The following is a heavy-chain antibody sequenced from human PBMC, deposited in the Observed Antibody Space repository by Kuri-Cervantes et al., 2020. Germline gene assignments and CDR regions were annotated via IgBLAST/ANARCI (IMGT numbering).Heavy chain of an antibody. CDR2: TYYRSKWYN. V-gene: IGHV6-1*01. J-gene: IGHJ6*03. Sequence: SQTLSLTCAIPGDSVSSNSAAWNWVRQSPSRGLEWLGRTYYRSKWYNDYAVSVKSRISINPDTSRNQFSLQLNSVTPEDTAVYYCARGFTSGPYYYYYMDVWGEGTTVTVSS. CDR3: ARGFTSGPYYYYYMDV. D-gene: IGHD6-19*01. CDR1: GDSVSSNSAA.